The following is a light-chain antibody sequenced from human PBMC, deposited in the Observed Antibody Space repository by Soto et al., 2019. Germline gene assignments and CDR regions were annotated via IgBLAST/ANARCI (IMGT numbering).Light chain of an antibody. J-gene: IGKJ1*01. V-gene: IGKV3-11*01. CDR1: QSVSSY. Sequence: EIVLTQSPATLSLSPGERATLSCRASQSVSSYLAWYQQKPGQAPRLLIYDASNRATGIPARFSGSGSGTEYSLTISSLQSEDFGVYFCQQYDQWWTFGQGTKVDIK. CDR3: QQYDQWWT. CDR2: DAS.